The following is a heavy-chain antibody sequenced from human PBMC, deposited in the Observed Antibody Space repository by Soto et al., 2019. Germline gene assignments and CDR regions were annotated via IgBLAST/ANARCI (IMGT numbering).Heavy chain of an antibody. V-gene: IGHV4-59*08. D-gene: IGHD1-1*01. J-gene: IGHJ4*02. CDR1: GGSISSYY. CDR2: IYYSGST. Sequence: QVQLQESGPGLVKPSETLSLTCTVSGGSISSYYWSWIRQPPGKGLEWIGYIYYSGSTNCNPSLKSRVTISVDPSKSQFSRKLSSVTAADTAVYYCARRYGYSFDYWGQGTLVTVSS. CDR3: ARRYGYSFDY.